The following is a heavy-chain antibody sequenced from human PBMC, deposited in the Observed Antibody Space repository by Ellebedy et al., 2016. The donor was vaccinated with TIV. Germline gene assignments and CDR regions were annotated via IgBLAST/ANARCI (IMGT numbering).Heavy chain of an antibody. D-gene: IGHD3-22*01. J-gene: IGHJ3*02. CDR3: ARGSHYMRVVVFTSDAVDI. Sequence: MPSETLSLTCAVYGGSFSGYYWSWIRQPPGKGLEWIGEINHSGSTNYNPSLKSRVTISVDTSKNQFSLNLSSVTAAETAVYYCARGSHYMRVVVFTSDAVDIWGQGTMVTVSS. CDR2: INHSGST. CDR1: GGSFSGYY. V-gene: IGHV4-34*01.